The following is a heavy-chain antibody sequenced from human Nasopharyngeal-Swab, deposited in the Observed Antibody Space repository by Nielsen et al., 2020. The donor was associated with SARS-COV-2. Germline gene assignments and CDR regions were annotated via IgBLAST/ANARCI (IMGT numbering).Heavy chain of an antibody. CDR2: IFWDDDK. D-gene: IGHD5-12*01. CDR3: ARVDASGFYYYGLDV. V-gene: IGHV2-5*02. J-gene: IGHJ6*02. Sequence: WIRQPPGQALEWLAVIFWDDDKWYSPSLEGRLTITKDTTKNQVVLRMTNVDPVDTGTYYCARVDASGFYYYGLDVWGQGTTVTVSS.